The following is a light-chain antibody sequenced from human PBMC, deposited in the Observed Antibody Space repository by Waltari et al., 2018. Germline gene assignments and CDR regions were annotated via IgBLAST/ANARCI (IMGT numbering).Light chain of an antibody. CDR3: MSYTMSTTLV. CDR1: SSDVGAYNY. V-gene: IGLV2-14*03. Sequence: QSALTQPASVSGSPRQSITISCTGSSSDVGAYNYVSWYQHHPGKAPKLLIYDVNKWPSWVSNRFSGSKSGNTASLTIFGLQAEDEADYYCMSYTMSTTLVIGGGTKLTVL. CDR2: DVN. J-gene: IGLJ2*01.